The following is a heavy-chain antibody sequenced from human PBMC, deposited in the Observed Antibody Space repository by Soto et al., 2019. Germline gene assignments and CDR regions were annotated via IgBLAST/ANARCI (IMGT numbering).Heavy chain of an antibody. CDR2: IFPVFATV. J-gene: IGHJ4*02. CDR3: SRKRGMGASGAMAFDY. D-gene: IGHD6-13*01. Sequence: QEQLVQSGAEVKEPGSSVKVSCKAPGDTFSKHGITWVRQAPGQGFEWMGEIFPVFATVNYAQRFQGRAMITADESSSTLFIDLSRLTPADTAMYYCSRKRGMGASGAMAFDYWGQGTQLTVSS. V-gene: IGHV1-69*01. CDR1: GDTFSKHG.